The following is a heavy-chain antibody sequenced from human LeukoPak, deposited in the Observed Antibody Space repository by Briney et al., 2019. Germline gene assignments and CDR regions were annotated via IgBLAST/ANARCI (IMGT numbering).Heavy chain of an antibody. CDR2: IASDGSST. J-gene: IGHJ4*02. CDR3: ARGRPHGNDY. V-gene: IGHV3-74*01. D-gene: IGHD4-23*01. CDR1: GFTFSSYW. Sequence: GGSLRLSCAASGFTFSSYWMNWARQAPGKGLVWVSCIASDGSSTTYADSVKGRFSISRDNAKNTLYLQMNSLRVEDTAVYYCARGRPHGNDYWGQGTLVTVSS.